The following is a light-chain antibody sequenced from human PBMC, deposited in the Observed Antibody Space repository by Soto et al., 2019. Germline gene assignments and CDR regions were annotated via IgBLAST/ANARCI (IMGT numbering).Light chain of an antibody. CDR1: SSDVGGYNY. CDR2: EVS. J-gene: IGLJ1*01. Sequence: CALTQPPSASGSPGQSVTISCTGTSSDVGGYNYVSWYQQHPGKAPKLMVYEVSKRPSGVPDRFSGSKSGNTASLTVSGLQAEDEADYFCSSYAGSHTFVFGTGTKVTVL. CDR3: SSYAGSHTFV. V-gene: IGLV2-8*01.